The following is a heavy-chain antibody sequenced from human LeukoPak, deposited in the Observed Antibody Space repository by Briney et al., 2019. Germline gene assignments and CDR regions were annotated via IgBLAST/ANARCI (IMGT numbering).Heavy chain of an antibody. D-gene: IGHD6-19*01. CDR1: GFTFSSYT. V-gene: IGHV3-21*04. CDR3: ARVLSGWSNQRKDYYYYMDV. Sequence: GGSLRLSCAASGFTFSSYTMNWVRQAPGKGLEWVSIISSGSSYIHYADSVKGRFTISRDNAKNSLHLQMNSLRAEDTAVYYCARVLSGWSNQRKDYYYYMDVWGKGTTVTISS. J-gene: IGHJ6*03. CDR2: ISSGSSYI.